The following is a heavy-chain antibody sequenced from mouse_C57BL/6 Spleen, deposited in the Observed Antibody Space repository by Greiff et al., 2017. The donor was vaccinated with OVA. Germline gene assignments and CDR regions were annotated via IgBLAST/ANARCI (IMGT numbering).Heavy chain of an antibody. CDR3: ARSYYSNYEGAWFAY. J-gene: IGHJ3*01. CDR1: GYTFTSYW. D-gene: IGHD2-5*01. CDR2: IDPNSGGT. V-gene: IGHV1-72*01. Sequence: QVHVKQSGAELVKPGASVKLSCKASGYTFTSYWMHWVKQRPGRGLEWIGRIDPNSGGTKYNEKFKSKATLTVDKPSSTAYMQLSSLTSEDSAVYYCARSYYSNYEGAWFAYWGQGTLVTVSA.